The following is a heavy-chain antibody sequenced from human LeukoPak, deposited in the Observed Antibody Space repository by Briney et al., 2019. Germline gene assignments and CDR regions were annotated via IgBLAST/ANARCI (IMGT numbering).Heavy chain of an antibody. J-gene: IGHJ4*02. CDR3: AKARLASGSYRPPFDY. V-gene: IGHV3-23*01. CDR1: GFTFSSYA. Sequence: GGSLRLSCAASGFTFSSYAMSWVRQAPGKGLEWVSAISGSGGSTYYADSVKGRFTISRDNSKNTLYLQMNSLRAEDTAVYYCAKARLASGSYRPPFDYWGQGTLVTVSS. D-gene: IGHD1-26*01. CDR2: ISGSGGST.